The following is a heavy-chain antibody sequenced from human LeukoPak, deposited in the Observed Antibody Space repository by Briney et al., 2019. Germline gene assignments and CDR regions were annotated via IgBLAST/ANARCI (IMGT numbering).Heavy chain of an antibody. Sequence: GGSLRLSCAASGFTFSNYWMTWVRQAPGKGLEWVAHINQDGSEEHYMDSAKARFTISRDNAKNSLSLQMNSLRAEDTAVYYCVRDGRVSGYDLLDYWGQGTLVTVSS. V-gene: IGHV3-7*01. CDR1: GFTFSNYW. J-gene: IGHJ4*02. D-gene: IGHD5-12*01. CDR3: VRDGRVSGYDLLDY. CDR2: INQDGSEE.